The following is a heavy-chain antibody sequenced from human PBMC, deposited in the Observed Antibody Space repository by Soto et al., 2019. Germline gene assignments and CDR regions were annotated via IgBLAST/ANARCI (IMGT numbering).Heavy chain of an antibody. Sequence: EVQLVESGGGLVQPGGSLRLSCAASGFTFSSYWMSWVRQAPGKGLEWVANIKQDGSEKYYVDSVKGRFTISRDNAKNSLYLQMNRLRAEDTAVYFCERAYYSKYFFDYWGQGTLVTVSS. CDR2: IKQDGSEK. CDR3: ERAYYSKYFFDY. V-gene: IGHV3-7*03. CDR1: GFTFSSYW. D-gene: IGHD4-4*01. J-gene: IGHJ4*02.